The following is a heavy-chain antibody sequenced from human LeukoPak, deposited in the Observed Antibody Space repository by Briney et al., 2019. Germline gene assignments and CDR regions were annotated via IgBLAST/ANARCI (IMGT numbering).Heavy chain of an antibody. V-gene: IGHV3-23*01. CDR1: GFTFSSYA. CDR3: AKDRYRGSGWLLFDY. CDR2: ISGSGGST. J-gene: IGHJ4*02. D-gene: IGHD6-19*01. Sequence: QAGGSLRLSCAASGFTFSSYAMSWVRQAPGKGLEWVSAISGSGGSTYYADSVKGRFTISRDNSKNTLYLQMNSLRAEDTAVYYCAKDRYRGSGWLLFDYWGQGTLVTVSS.